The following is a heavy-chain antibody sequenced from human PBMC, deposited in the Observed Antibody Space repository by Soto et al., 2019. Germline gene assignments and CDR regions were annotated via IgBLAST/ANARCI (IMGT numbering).Heavy chain of an antibody. CDR2: SNPNTDKT. CDR3: ARGIKGLPPSAFDI. CDR1: GYTFRNYE. Sequence: ASVKVSCKASGYTFRNYEINWVRQATGQGLEWMGWSNPNTDKTGSAQKLQGRVTMTRNTSISTAYLELSGLRSDDTAVYYCARGIKGLPPSAFDIWGQGTRVTVSS. V-gene: IGHV1-8*01. J-gene: IGHJ3*02.